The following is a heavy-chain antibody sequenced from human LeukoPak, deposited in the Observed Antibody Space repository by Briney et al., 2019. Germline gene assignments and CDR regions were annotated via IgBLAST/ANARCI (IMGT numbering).Heavy chain of an antibody. V-gene: IGHV3-49*04. CDR2: IRSKAYDGTT. CDR1: GFTFGDYA. D-gene: IGHD3-22*01. Sequence: GGSLRLSCTASGFTFGDYAMSWVRQAPGKGLEWVGFIRSKAYDGTTEYAASVKGRFTISRDDSKSIAYLQMNSLKTEDTAVYYCTRGDNYYDSSGYYALGYYYYYMDVWGKGTTVTVSS. J-gene: IGHJ6*03. CDR3: TRGDNYYDSSGYYALGYYYYYMDV.